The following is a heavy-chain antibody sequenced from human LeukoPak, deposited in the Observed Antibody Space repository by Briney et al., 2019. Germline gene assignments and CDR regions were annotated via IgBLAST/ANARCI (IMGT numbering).Heavy chain of an antibody. J-gene: IGHJ5*02. D-gene: IGHD2-15*01. V-gene: IGHV3-74*01. CDR2: INSDGSST. CDR3: ATFRYCSGGSCYSPP. Sequence: GGSLRLSCAASGFTFSSYWMHWVRQAPGKGLVWVSRINSDGSSTSYADSVKGRFTISRDNAKNTLYLQMNSLRAEDTAVYYCATFRYCSGGSCYSPPWGQGTLVTVSA. CDR1: GFTFSSYW.